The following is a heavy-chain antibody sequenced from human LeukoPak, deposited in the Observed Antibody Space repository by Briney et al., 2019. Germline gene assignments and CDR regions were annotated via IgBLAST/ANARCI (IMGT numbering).Heavy chain of an antibody. CDR1: GFTFSSYA. CDR2: ISYDGSNK. Sequence: GGSLRLSCAASGFTFSSYAMHWVRQAPGKGLEWVAVISYDGSNKYYADSVKGRFTISRDNSKNTLYLQMNSLRAEDTAVYYCARDLGRLPYVYYYYYGMDVWGQGTTVTVSS. V-gene: IGHV3-30*04. J-gene: IGHJ6*02. CDR3: ARDLGRLPYVYYYYYGMDV. D-gene: IGHD7-27*01.